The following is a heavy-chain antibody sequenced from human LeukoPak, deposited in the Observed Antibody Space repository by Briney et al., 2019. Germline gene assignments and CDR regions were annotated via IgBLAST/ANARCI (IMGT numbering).Heavy chain of an antibody. Sequence: PGGSLRLSCAASGFSFSSYSMNWVRQAPGKGLEWVSSISSSSSYIYYADSVKGRFTISRDNAKNSLYLQMNSLRAEDTAVYYCARGFLRRVATTRGFDYWGQGTLVTVSS. J-gene: IGHJ4*02. CDR2: ISSSSSYI. D-gene: IGHD5-12*01. V-gene: IGHV3-21*01. CDR3: ARGFLRRVATTRGFDY. CDR1: GFSFSSYS.